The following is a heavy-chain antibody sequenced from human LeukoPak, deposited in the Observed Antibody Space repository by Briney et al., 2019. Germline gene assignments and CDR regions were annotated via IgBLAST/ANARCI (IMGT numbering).Heavy chain of an antibody. CDR2: ISSSSSYI. J-gene: IGHJ3*02. CDR1: GFTFSHYW. D-gene: IGHD2-21*02. CDR3: ARDIPSAYCGGDCYSRADDAFDI. V-gene: IGHV3-21*01. Sequence: GGSLRLSCVASGFTFSHYWMTWYRQAPGKGLEWVSSISSSSSYIYYADSVKGRFTISRDNAKNSLYLQMNSLRAEDTAVYYCARDIPSAYCGGDCYSRADDAFDIWGQGTMVTVSS.